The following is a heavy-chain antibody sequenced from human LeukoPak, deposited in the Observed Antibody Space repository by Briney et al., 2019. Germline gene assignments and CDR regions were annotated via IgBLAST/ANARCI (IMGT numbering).Heavy chain of an antibody. D-gene: IGHD3-9*01. CDR3: AAGRYYDILTGYHNWFDP. CDR2: INPNSGGT. J-gene: IGHJ5*02. CDR1: GYTFTGYY. V-gene: IGHV1-2*02. Sequence: ASVKVSCKASGYTFTGYYMHWVRQAPGQGLEWMGWINPNSGGTNYAQKFQGRVTMTRDMSTSTAYMELSSLRSEDTAVYYCAAGRYYDILTGYHNWFDPWGQGTLVTVSS.